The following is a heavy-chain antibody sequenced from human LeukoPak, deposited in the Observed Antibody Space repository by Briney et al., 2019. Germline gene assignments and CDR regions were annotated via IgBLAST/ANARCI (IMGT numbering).Heavy chain of an antibody. CDR2: ISPDGSIT. CDR1: GFTFSNFW. V-gene: IGHV3-74*01. CDR3: ARGAKYSFDY. Sequence: GGSLRLSCAASGFTFSNFWMHWVRQAPGKGLVCVSRISPDGSITIYADYVKGRFTISRDNAKNTLYLQMSSVRAEDTAVYYCARGAKYSFDYWGQGTLVTVSS. J-gene: IGHJ4*02.